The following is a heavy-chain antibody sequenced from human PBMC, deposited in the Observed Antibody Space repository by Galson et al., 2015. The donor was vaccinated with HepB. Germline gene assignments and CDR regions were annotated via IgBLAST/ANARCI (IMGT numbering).Heavy chain of an antibody. D-gene: IGHD6-13*01. CDR1: GYTFTSYY. CDR3: ARGSSSWYPPYYYYMDV. CDR2: INPSGGST. J-gene: IGHJ6*03. V-gene: IGHV1-46*03. Sequence: SVKVSCKASGYTFTSYYMHWVRQAPGQGLEWMGIINPSGGSTSYAQKFQGRVTMTRDTSTSTVYMELSSLRSEDTAVYYCARGSSSWYPPYYYYMDVWGKGTTVTVSS.